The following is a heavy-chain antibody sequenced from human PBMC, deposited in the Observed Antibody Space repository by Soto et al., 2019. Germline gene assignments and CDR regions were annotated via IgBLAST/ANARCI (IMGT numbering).Heavy chain of an antibody. CDR1: GFTLSRYA. Sequence: ESGGGLVQPGGSLRLSCAASGFTLSRYAMSWVRQAPGKGLEWVSAISGSGGSTDYADSVKGRFTISRDNSKNTLYLQMNSLRAEDTAVYYCAKDVDYRNYVNSFDYWGQGTLVTVSS. J-gene: IGHJ4*02. D-gene: IGHD4-4*01. CDR2: ISGSGGST. V-gene: IGHV3-23*01. CDR3: AKDVDYRNYVNSFDY.